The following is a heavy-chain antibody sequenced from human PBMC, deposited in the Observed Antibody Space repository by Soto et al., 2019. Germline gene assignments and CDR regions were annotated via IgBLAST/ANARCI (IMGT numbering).Heavy chain of an antibody. D-gene: IGHD4-17*01. CDR2: IYYSGST. Sequence: QVQLQESGPGLVKPSETLSLTCTVSGGSISSYYWSWIRQPPGKGLEWIGYIYYSGSTNYNPSLKSRVTISVDTSKNQFSLKLSSVTAADTAVYYCARAERSSVTLDYWGQGTLVTASS. CDR1: GGSISSYY. CDR3: ARAERSSVTLDY. J-gene: IGHJ4*02. V-gene: IGHV4-59*01.